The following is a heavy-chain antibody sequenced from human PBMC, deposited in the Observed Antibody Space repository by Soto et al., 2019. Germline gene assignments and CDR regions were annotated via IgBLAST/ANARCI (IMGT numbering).Heavy chain of an antibody. J-gene: IGHJ6*02. Sequence: RGESLKISCKGSGYTFTNYWIGWVRQMPGKGLEWMGIIYPGDSDTKYNPSFQGQVTISADKSITTTYLRWTSLKASDTAIYYCAASISYYGMDVWGQGTTVTVS. CDR1: GYTFTNYW. V-gene: IGHV5-51*01. CDR3: AASISYYGMDV. CDR2: IYPGDSDT.